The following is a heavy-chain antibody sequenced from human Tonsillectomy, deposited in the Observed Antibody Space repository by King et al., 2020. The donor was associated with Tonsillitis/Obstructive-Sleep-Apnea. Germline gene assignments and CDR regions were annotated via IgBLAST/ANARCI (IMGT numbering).Heavy chain of an antibody. Sequence: VQLVESGGGLVKPGGSLRLSCAASGFTFSSYSMNWVRPAPGKGLEWVSSISSSSSYIYYADSVKGRFTISRDNAKNSLYLQMNSLRAEDTAVYYCARGSGDGYNSYDYWGQGTLVTVSS. CDR2: ISSSSSYI. CDR1: GFTFSSYS. D-gene: IGHD5-24*01. J-gene: IGHJ4*02. V-gene: IGHV3-21*01. CDR3: ARGSGDGYNSYDY.